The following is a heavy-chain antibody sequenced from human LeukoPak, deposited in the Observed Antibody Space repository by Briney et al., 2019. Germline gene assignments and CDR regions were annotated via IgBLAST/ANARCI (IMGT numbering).Heavy chain of an antibody. D-gene: IGHD3-22*01. Sequence: GRSLRLSCTASGFTFGDYAMSWFRQAPGKGLEWVGFIRSKVYGGTTEYAASVKGRFTISRDDSKSIAYLQMDSLKTEDTAVYYCSRDKEDRAYYYDSSGYYQDYWGQGTLVTVSS. V-gene: IGHV3-49*03. J-gene: IGHJ4*02. CDR1: GFTFGDYA. CDR2: IRSKVYGGTT. CDR3: SRDKEDRAYYYDSSGYYQDY.